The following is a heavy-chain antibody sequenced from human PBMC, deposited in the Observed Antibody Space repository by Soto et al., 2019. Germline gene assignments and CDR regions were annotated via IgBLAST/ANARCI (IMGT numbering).Heavy chain of an antibody. CDR1: GFTFNTYD. CDR3: VRSGTARLLRHSWFDT. J-gene: IGHJ5*02. CDR2: ITTSSAYI. V-gene: IGHV3-21*01. D-gene: IGHD2-21*01. Sequence: EVQLVESGGGLVKPGGSLRLSCAASGFTFNTYDMNWVRQAPGKGLEWVSSITTSSAYIYYADSLKGRIPISRDSAKNSLFLQINSLRAEDTAVYYCVRSGTARLLRHSWFDTWGQGTLVTVSS.